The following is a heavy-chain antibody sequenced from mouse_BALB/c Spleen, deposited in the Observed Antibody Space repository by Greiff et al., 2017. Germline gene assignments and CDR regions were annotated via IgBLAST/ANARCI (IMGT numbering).Heavy chain of an antibody. J-gene: IGHJ2*01. V-gene: IGHV14-1*02. CDR3: ASLYGYDVPDY. CDR2: IDPENGNT. Sequence: EVKLQESGAELVRPGALVKLSCKASGFNIKDYYMHWVKQRPEQGLEWIGWIDPENGNTIYDPKFQGKASITADTSSNTAYLQLSSLTSEDTAVYYCASLYGYDVPDYWGQGTTLTVSS. CDR1: GFNIKDYY. D-gene: IGHD2-2*01.